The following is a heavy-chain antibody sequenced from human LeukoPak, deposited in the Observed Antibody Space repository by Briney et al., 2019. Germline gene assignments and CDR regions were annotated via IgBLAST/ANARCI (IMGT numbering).Heavy chain of an antibody. V-gene: IGHV3-7*02. CDR2: IKEDGSEK. CDR3: AIHPIKQQLVLVDY. J-gene: IGHJ4*02. CDR1: GFTFSTNW. Sequence: GGSLRLSCTASGFTFSTNWMSWVRQAPGKGLEWVASIKEDGSEKCYVDSVKGRFTISRDNSKNTLYLQMNSLRAEDTAVYYCAIHPIKQQLVLVDYWGQGTLVTVSS. D-gene: IGHD6-13*01.